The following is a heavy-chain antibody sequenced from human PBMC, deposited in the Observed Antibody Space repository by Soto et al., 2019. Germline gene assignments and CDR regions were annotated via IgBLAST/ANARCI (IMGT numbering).Heavy chain of an antibody. CDR2: IYYSGST. CDR3: ARSVFP. Sequence: VQLPQSGPGLVKPAQTLALTCTVSGGSIPTGGYYWSWIRQQPGKVLEWIGYIYYSGSTYYNPSLTSRLTISVDTSKNQCSLKLSSVTAADTAGYYCARSVFPWGQGTLVTVSS. CDR1: GGSIPTGGYY. J-gene: IGHJ5*02. V-gene: IGHV4-31*03.